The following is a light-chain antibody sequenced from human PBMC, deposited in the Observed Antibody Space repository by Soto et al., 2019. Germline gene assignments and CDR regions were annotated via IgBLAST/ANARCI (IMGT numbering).Light chain of an antibody. V-gene: IGLV2-8*01. CDR3: SSYAGSNSYV. J-gene: IGLJ1*01. Sequence: SVLTQPPSASGSPGQSVTISCTGTSSDVGGYNYVSWYQQHPGKAPKLMIYEVSKRPSGVADRFSGSRSGNTASLTVSGLQAEDEADYYCSSYAGSNSYVFGTGTKVTVL. CDR2: EVS. CDR1: SSDVGGYNY.